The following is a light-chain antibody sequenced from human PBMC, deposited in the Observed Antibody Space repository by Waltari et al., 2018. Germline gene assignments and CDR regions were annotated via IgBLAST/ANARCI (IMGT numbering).Light chain of an antibody. V-gene: IGKV2-28*01. CDR3: MQALQTLLS. J-gene: IGKJ4*01. Sequence: IVVTQSPLSLPVTPGEPASISCRSSQSLLHSNGFNYLHWFLQKPGQSPQLLIYLGSNRASGVPDRFSGSGSGTDFTLKISRVEAEDVGVYYCMQALQTLLSFGGGTKVEIK. CDR1: QSLLHSNGFNY. CDR2: LGS.